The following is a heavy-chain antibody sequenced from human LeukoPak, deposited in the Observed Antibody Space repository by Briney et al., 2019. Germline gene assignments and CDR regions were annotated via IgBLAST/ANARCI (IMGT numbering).Heavy chain of an antibody. D-gene: IGHD4-11*01. CDR3: VRDLNTITTAFFVY. J-gene: IGHJ4*02. CDR2: ISSTSRHI. Sequence: PGGSLRLSCAASGFTFSSYSMNWVRQAPGKGLEWVSSISSTSRHIYYADSVKGRFTISRDDASNSLYLQMNSLRAEDTAVCYCVRDLNTITTAFFVYWGQGTLVTVSS. V-gene: IGHV3-21*01. CDR1: GFTFSSYS.